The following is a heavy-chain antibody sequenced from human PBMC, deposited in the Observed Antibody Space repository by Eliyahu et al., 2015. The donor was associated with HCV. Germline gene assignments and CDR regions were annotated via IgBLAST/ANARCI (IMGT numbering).Heavy chain of an antibody. J-gene: IGHJ6*03. Sequence: EVQLVXSGGGLVKPGGSLRLSCAASGFTFXKAWMSWVXKXXGKGLEWIGRIKXKTDGGTTDYAAPVKGRFTISRDDSKSTLYLQMNSLKTEDTAVYYCTTGAPGGFDYYLDVWGQGTTVTVSS. CDR3: TTGAPGGFDYYLDV. CDR1: GFTFXKAW. D-gene: IGHD3-10*01. CDR2: IKXKTDGGTT. V-gene: IGHV3-15*01.